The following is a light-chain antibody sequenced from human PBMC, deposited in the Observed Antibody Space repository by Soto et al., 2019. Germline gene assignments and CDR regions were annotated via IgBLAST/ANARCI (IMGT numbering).Light chain of an antibody. CDR3: QQDYSTLAT. CDR2: AAS. Sequence: IQMSQSPSSLSASVGDRVTITCRAAESISRHLNWYQQKPGRAPDLLIYAASTLQNGVPSRFTGSGSGTEFTLTITGLQLEDFATYYCQQDYSTLATFGQGTRLENK. J-gene: IGKJ5*01. V-gene: IGKV1-39*01. CDR1: ESISRH.